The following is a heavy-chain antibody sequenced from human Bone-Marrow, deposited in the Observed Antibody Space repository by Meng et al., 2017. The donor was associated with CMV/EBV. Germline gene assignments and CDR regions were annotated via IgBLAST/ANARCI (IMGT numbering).Heavy chain of an antibody. V-gene: IGHV4-38-2*02. CDR2: IYHSGST. D-gene: IGHD2-8*01. Sequence: SETLSLTCTVSGYSISSGYYWGWIRQPPGKGLEWIGSIYHSGSTYYNPSLDSRFTISLDAPNDQFSLKLSSVTAADTAVYYCARGRMVYARNQFIPQYYFDYWGRGTLVTVSS. CDR3: ARGRMVYARNQFIPQYYFDY. CDR1: GYSISSGYY. J-gene: IGHJ4*02.